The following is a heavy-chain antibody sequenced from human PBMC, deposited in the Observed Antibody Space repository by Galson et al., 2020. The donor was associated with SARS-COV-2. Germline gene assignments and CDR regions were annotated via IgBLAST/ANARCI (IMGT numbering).Heavy chain of an antibody. J-gene: IGHJ4*02. Sequence: ASVKVSCKASGYIFNNYDLNWVRQAPGQGLEWMAWINTNIGNPTYAQGFTGRFAFSLDTSISTAYLQISSLKAEDTAIYYCARGAGAWFGELLDYWGQGTLVTVSS. CDR2: INTNIGNP. CDR3: ARGAGAWFGELLDY. CDR1: GYIFNNYD. D-gene: IGHD3-10*01. V-gene: IGHV7-4-1*02.